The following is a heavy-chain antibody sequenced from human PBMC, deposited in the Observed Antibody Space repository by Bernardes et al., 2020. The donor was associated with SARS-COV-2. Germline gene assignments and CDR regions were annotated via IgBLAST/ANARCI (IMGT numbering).Heavy chain of an antibody. D-gene: IGHD4-17*01. CDR3: AREPTPNYYGDYGYFDY. CDR2: IYSGGST. CDR1: GFTVSSNY. J-gene: IGHJ4*02. Sequence: GSLRLSCAASGFTVSSNYMSWVRQAPGKGLEWVSVIYSGGSTYYADSVKGRFTISRHNSKNTLYLQMNSLRAEDTAVYYCAREPTPNYYGDYGYFDYWGQGTLVTVSS. V-gene: IGHV3-53*04.